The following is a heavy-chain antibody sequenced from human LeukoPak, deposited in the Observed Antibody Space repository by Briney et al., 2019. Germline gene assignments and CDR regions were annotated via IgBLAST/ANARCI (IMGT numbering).Heavy chain of an antibody. V-gene: IGHV4-59*12. D-gene: IGHD3-10*01. CDR1: GGSTTSYY. J-gene: IGHJ5*02. Sequence: SETLSLTCSVSGGSTTSYYWNWVRQFPGKRLEWIGYIYHTGTTTYNPSLQSRVAISIDTSTIQISLRLSSVTSADTAIYFCARDRSEWSAEDNWFDPWGQGILVTVSS. CDR3: ARDRSEWSAEDNWFDP. CDR2: IYHTGTT.